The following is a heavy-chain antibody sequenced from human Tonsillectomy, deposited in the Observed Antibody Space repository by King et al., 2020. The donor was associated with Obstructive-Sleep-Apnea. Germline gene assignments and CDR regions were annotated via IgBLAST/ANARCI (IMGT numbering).Heavy chain of an antibody. D-gene: IGHD3-16*01. J-gene: IGHJ6*02. CDR1: GFTFDDYA. CDR2: ISWNSGSI. V-gene: IGHV3-9*01. Sequence: VQLVESGGGLVQPGRSLRLSCAASGFTFDDYAMHWVRQAPGKGLEWVSGISWNSGSIGYADSVKGRFTISRDNAKNSLYLQMNSLRAEDTALYYCAKDMGLGVYYYYYGMDVWGQGTTVTVSS. CDR3: AKDMGLGVYYYYYGMDV.